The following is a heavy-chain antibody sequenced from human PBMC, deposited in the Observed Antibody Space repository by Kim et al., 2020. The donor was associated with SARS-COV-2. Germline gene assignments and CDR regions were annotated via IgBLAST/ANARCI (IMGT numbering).Heavy chain of an antibody. CDR2: FDPEDGET. CDR1: GYTLTELS. J-gene: IGHJ6*02. V-gene: IGHV1-24*01. D-gene: IGHD2-2*01. Sequence: ASVKVSCKVSGYTLTELSMHWVRQAPGKGLEWMGGFDPEDGETIYAQKFQGRVTMTEDTSTDTAYMELSSLRSEDTAVYYCATGTRLKDIVVVPAAMLYYYGMDVWGQGTTVTVSS. CDR3: ATGTRLKDIVVVPAAMLYYYGMDV.